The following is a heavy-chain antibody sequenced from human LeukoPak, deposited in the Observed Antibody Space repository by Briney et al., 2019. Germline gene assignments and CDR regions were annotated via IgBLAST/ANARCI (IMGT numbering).Heavy chain of an antibody. J-gene: IGHJ6*03. D-gene: IGHD1-26*01. CDR3: ASALPAYYYYYMDV. V-gene: IGHV1-69*13. CDR1: GGTFSSYA. CDR2: IIPIFGTA. Sequence: SVKVSCKASGGTFSSYAISWVRQAPGQGLEWMGGIIPIFGTANYAQKSQGRVTITADESTSTAYMELSSLRSEDTAVYYCASALPAYYYYYMDVWGKGTTVTISS.